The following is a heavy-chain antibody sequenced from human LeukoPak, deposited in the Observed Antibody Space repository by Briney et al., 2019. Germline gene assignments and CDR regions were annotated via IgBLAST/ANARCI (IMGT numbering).Heavy chain of an antibody. J-gene: IGHJ4*02. Sequence: SETLSLTCTVSGGSISSSSYYWGWIRQPPGKGLEWIGSIYYSGSTYYNPSLKSRVTISVDTSKNQFSLKLSSVTAADTAVYYCARGKKQWLGQTLFDYWGQGTLVTVSS. D-gene: IGHD6-19*01. CDR1: GGSISSSSYY. V-gene: IGHV4-39*07. CDR2: IYYSGST. CDR3: ARGKKQWLGQTLFDY.